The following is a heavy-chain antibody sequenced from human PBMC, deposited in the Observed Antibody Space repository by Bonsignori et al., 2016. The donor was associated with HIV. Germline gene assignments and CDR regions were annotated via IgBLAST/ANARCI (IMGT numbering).Heavy chain of an antibody. Sequence: VRQAPGKGLEWVSAISGSGGSTYYADSVKGRFTISRDNSKNTLYLQMNSLRAEDTAVYYCAKDSSPSYCSSTSCYDAFDIWGQGTMVTVSS. J-gene: IGHJ3*02. D-gene: IGHD2-2*01. CDR3: AKDSSPSYCSSTSCYDAFDI. CDR2: ISGSGGST. V-gene: IGHV3-23*01.